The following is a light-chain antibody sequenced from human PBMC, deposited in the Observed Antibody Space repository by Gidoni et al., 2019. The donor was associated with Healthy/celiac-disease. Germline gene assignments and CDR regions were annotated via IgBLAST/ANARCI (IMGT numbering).Light chain of an antibody. Sequence: RVTITCRASQSISSYLNWYQQKPGKAPKLLIYAASSLQSGVPSRFSGSGSGTDFTLTISSLQPADFATYYCQQSYSTPGTFXPXTKVDIK. CDR3: QQSYSTPGT. CDR2: AAS. V-gene: IGKV1-39*01. CDR1: QSISSY. J-gene: IGKJ3*01.